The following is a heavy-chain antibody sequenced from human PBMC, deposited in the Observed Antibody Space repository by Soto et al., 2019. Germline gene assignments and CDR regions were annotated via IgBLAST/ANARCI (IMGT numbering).Heavy chain of an antibody. D-gene: IGHD6-19*01. V-gene: IGHV1-18*01. CDR1: GYTFTSYG. J-gene: IGHJ6*02. CDR3: ARAPSDSSGWDYYYYGMDV. Sequence: QVQLVQSGAEVKKPGASVKVSCKASGYTFTSYGISWVRQAPGQGLEWMGWISAYNGNTNYAQKLQGRVTMTTDTSRSTAYMELRSLRSDDTAVYYCARAPSDSSGWDYYYYGMDVWGQGTTVTVSS. CDR2: ISAYNGNT.